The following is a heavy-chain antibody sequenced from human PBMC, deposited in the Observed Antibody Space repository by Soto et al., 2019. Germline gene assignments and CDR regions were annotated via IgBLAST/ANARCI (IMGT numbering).Heavy chain of an antibody. CDR1: GFTFSSYE. CDR2: ISPSGRNI. CDR3: ASPVLTGYHYYFDY. D-gene: IGHD3-9*01. J-gene: IGHJ4*01. V-gene: IGHV3-48*03. Sequence: EVQLVESGGGLVQPGGSLRLSCAASGFTFSSYEMSWVRQAPGKGLEWVSYISPSGRNIYYADSVRGRFTISRDNAKNSLYLQMNSLRAEDTSIYYCASPVLTGYHYYFDYWGPGTLVNVSS.